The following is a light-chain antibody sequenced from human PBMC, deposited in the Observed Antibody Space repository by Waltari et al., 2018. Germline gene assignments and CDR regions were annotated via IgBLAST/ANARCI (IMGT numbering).Light chain of an antibody. CDR1: QGVGKY. CDR3: QKYDFLPAT. Sequence: EIVLTQSPGTLSLSPGERAHLSCRASQGVGKYLAGYQQRPGQAPRLLLYHASIRATGIPDRFSGSGYGTDFSLTISRLEPEDFAVYYCQKYDFLPATFGQGTTVEIK. CDR2: HAS. V-gene: IGKV3-20*01. J-gene: IGKJ1*01.